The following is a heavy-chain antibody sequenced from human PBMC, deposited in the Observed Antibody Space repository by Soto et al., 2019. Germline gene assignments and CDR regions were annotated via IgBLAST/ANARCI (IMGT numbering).Heavy chain of an antibody. V-gene: IGHV1-69*12. J-gene: IGHJ6*02. CDR2: IIPIFGTA. CDR1: GGTFSSYA. D-gene: IGHD2-2*01. CDR3: ARVREYQPALRGYLHAPYGMDV. Sequence: QVQLVQSGAEVKKPGSSVKVSCKASGGTFSSYAISWVRQAPGQGLEWMGGIIPIFGTANYAQKFQGRVTITADESTSTAYMALSSLRSEDTAVYYCARVREYQPALRGYLHAPYGMDVWGQGTTVTVSS.